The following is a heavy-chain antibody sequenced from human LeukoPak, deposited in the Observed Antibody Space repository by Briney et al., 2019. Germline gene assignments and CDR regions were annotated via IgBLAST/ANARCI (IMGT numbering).Heavy chain of an antibody. CDR1: GGSISTNY. Sequence: SETLSLTCTVSGGSISTNYWSWIRQPPGRGLEWIGYIYYSGTTNYSPSLKSRVTISVDTSKNQFSLKLTSVTAVDTAVYYCARTLRWFPQGTFYNFYMDVWGKGTTVTVSS. CDR3: ARTLRWFPQGTFYNFYMDV. V-gene: IGHV4-59*01. CDR2: IYYSGTT. D-gene: IGHD3-16*01. J-gene: IGHJ6*03.